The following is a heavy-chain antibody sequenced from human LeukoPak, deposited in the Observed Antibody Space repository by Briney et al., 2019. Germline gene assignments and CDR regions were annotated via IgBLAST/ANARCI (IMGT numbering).Heavy chain of an antibody. V-gene: IGHV1-2*02. CDR1: GYTFIGNY. D-gene: IGHD3-22*01. J-gene: IGHJ4*02. Sequence: GASVKVSCKASGYTFIGNYMHWVRQAPGQGLEWMGWINPNSGGTNYAQKFQGRVTMTRDTSISTAYMELSRLRSDDTAVYYCARDPQGYYYDSSGYYWVNWGQGTLVTVSS. CDR3: ARDPQGYYYDSSGYYWVN. CDR2: INPNSGGT.